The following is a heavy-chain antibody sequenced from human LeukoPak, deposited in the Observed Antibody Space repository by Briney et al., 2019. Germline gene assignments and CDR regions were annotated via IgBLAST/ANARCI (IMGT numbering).Heavy chain of an antibody. J-gene: IGHJ6*02. CDR2: ISGSGGST. CDR1: GFTFSSYA. CDR3: ARDMDV. V-gene: IGHV3-23*01. Sequence: GGSLRLSCAASGFTFSSYAMSWVRQAPGKGLEWVSAISGSGGSTYYADSVKGRFTISRDNAKNSLYLEMNSLRVEDTALYYCARDMDVWGQGTTVTVSS.